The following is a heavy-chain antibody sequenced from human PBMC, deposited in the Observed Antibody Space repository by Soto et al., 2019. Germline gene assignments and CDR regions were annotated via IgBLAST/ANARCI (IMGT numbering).Heavy chain of an antibody. CDR2: IGTAGDT. Sequence: GGALRLSCAASGFTFSSYDMHWVRQATGKGLEWVSAIGTAGDTYYPGSVKGRFTISRENAKNSLYLQMNSLRAGDTAVYYCARGQRLVDTASYGMDVWGQGTTVTVSS. CDR1: GFTFSSYD. J-gene: IGHJ6*02. CDR3: ARGQRLVDTASYGMDV. V-gene: IGHV3-13*01. D-gene: IGHD5-18*01.